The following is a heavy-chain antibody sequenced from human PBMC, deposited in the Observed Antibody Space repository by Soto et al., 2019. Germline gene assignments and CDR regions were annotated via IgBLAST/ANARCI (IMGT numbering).Heavy chain of an antibody. CDR2: IYYSRST. Sequence: SETLSLTCTVSGGSISSYYWSWIRQPPGKGLEWIGYIYYSRSTNYNPSLKSLVTISVDTSKNHFSLKLSSVTAADTAVYYCARRLYYDSSGFEGGGMDVWGQGTTVTVSS. D-gene: IGHD3-22*01. CDR1: GGSISSYY. V-gene: IGHV4-59*08. CDR3: ARRLYYDSSGFEGGGMDV. J-gene: IGHJ6*02.